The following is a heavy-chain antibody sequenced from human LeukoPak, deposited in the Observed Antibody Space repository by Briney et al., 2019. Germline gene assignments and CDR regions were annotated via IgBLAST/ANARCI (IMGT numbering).Heavy chain of an antibody. J-gene: IGHJ4*02. D-gene: IGHD1-26*01. CDR3: ASGSIRYFDY. CDR2: IIPIFGTA. CDR1: GGTFSIYA. Sequence: GASVKVSCKASGGTFSIYAISWVRQAPGQGLECMGGIIPIFGTANYAQKFQGRVTITADKSTSTAYMELSSLISEDTAVYYCASGSIRYFDYWGQGTLVTVSS. V-gene: IGHV1-69*06.